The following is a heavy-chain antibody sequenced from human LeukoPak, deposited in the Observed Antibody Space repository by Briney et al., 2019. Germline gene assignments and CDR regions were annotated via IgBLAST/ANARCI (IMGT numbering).Heavy chain of an antibody. CDR1: GFTFDDYG. D-gene: IGHD6-19*01. V-gene: IGHV3-20*04. Sequence: GGSLRLSCAASGFTFDDYGMSWVRQAPGKGLEWVSGINWNGGSTGYADSVKGRFTISRDNAKNSLYLQMNSLRAEDTALYYCAREGHIAVAGTVVDYYYYYYMDVWGKGTTVTVSS. CDR3: AREGHIAVAGTVVDYYYYYYMDV. J-gene: IGHJ6*03. CDR2: INWNGGST.